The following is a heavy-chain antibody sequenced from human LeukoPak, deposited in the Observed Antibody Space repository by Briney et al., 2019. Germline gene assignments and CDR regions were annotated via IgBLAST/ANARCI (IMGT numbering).Heavy chain of an antibody. CDR2: IWFDGSNK. V-gene: IGHV3-33*01. CDR3: APGGDTMIN. CDR1: GFTFSSYG. J-gene: IGHJ4*02. Sequence: PGGSLRLSCAASGFTFSSYGLHWVRQAPGKGLEWVAVIWFDGSNKYYADSVKGRFTISRDNSKNTLYLQMNSLRAEDTAVYYCAPGGDTMINWGQGTLVTVSS. D-gene: IGHD3-22*01.